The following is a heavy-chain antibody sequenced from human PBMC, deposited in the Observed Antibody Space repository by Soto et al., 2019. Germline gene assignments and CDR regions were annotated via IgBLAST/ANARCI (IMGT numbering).Heavy chain of an antibody. D-gene: IGHD1-20*01. Sequence: ASVKVSCKPFRYTFTAYYMHWVRQAPGQGLECMGWVDPRSGATNYAQKFQGRVTITADESTSTAYMEPSSLRSEDTAVYYCARLNSWHKYYFDYWGQGTLVTVSS. CDR1: RYTFTAYY. CDR2: VDPRSGAT. V-gene: IGHV1-2*02. CDR3: ARLNSWHKYYFDY. J-gene: IGHJ4*02.